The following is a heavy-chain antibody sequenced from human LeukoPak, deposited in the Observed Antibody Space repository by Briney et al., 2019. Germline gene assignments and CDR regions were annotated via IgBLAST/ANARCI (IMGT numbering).Heavy chain of an antibody. CDR2: INHSGST. Sequence: PSETLSLTCAVYGGSFSGYYWSWIRQPPGKGLEWIGEINHSGSTNYNPSLKSRVTISVDTSKNQFSLKLSSGTAADTAVYYCASWYSSSNYWGQGTLVTVSS. D-gene: IGHD6-6*01. CDR1: GGSFSGYY. CDR3: ASWYSSSNY. V-gene: IGHV4-34*01. J-gene: IGHJ4*02.